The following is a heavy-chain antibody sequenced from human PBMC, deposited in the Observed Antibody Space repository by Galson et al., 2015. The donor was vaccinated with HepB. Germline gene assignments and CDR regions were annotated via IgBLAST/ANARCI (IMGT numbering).Heavy chain of an antibody. CDR1: GYTFTSYW. Sequence: QSGAEVKKPGESLKISCKGSGYTFTSYWIYWVRQMPGKGPEWMGIIYPGDSDPRYSPSFQGQVTISADKSISTAYLQWSSLKASDTAMYYCARTSRQNRGLDAFDIWGQGTMVTVSS. CDR2: IYPGDSDP. CDR3: ARTSRQNRGLDAFDI. V-gene: IGHV5-51*01. J-gene: IGHJ3*02. D-gene: IGHD7-27*01.